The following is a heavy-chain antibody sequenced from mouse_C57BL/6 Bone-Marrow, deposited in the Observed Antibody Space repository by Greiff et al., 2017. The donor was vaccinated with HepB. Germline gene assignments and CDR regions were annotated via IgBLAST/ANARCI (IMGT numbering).Heavy chain of an antibody. CDR1: GYTFTSYW. V-gene: IGHV1-50*01. CDR3: AREYYSNFYAMDY. Sequence: VQLQQSGAELVKPGASVKLSCKASGYTFTSYWMQWVKQRPGQGLEWIGEIDPSDSYTNYNQKFKGKATLTVDTSSSTAYMQLSSLTSEDSAVYYCAREYYSNFYAMDYWGQGTSVTVSS. J-gene: IGHJ4*01. D-gene: IGHD2-5*01. CDR2: IDPSDSYT.